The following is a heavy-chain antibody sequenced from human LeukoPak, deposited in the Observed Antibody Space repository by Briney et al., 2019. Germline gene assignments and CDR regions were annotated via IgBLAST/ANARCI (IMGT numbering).Heavy chain of an antibody. V-gene: IGHV4-39*01. Sequence: SETLSLTCTASGGSISSSSYYWGWIRQPPGKGLEWIGSISYSGSTYYNPSLKSRVTISVDTSKNQFSLKLSSVSAADTAMYYCARRITGTTSDSFDYWGQGTQVTVSS. J-gene: IGHJ4*02. D-gene: IGHD1-20*01. CDR2: ISYSGST. CDR1: GGSISSSSYY. CDR3: ARRITGTTSDSFDY.